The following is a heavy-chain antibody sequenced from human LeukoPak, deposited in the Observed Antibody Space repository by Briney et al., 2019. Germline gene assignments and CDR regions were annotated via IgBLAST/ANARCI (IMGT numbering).Heavy chain of an antibody. CDR2: IYWDDDK. CDR1: GFSLSTSGVG. CDR3: GKRGDFGRIEY. V-gene: IGHV2-5*02. D-gene: IGHD2-21*02. J-gene: IGHJ4*02. Sequence: SGPTLVKPTQTLTLTCTFSGFSLSTSGVGVAWIRQPPGKALEWLAFIYWDDDKRYSPSLQSRLTITKDTSKNQVVLTLTTMDPVDTATYYCGKRGDFGRIEYWGQGTLVTVSS.